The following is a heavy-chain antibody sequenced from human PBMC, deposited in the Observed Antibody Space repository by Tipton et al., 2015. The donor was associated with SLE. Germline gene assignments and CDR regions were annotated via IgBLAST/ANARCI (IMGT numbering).Heavy chain of an antibody. CDR3: AREEMATSFDY. V-gene: IGHV4-30-4*01. D-gene: IGHD5-24*01. Sequence: TLSLTCTVSGGSISSGYYYWSWIRQPPGKGLEWIGFIYYSGNTYYNPSLKSRVTISVDTSKNQFSLKLSSVTAADTAVYYCAREEMATSFDYWGQGTLVTV. CDR2: IYYSGNT. J-gene: IGHJ4*02. CDR1: GGSISSGYYY.